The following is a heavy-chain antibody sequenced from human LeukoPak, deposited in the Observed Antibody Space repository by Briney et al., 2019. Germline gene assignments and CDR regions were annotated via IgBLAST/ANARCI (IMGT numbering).Heavy chain of an antibody. CDR3: ARGYSPLGYCTNGVCYHRSPKRYYFDY. J-gene: IGHJ4*02. CDR2: ISTSGST. V-gene: IGHV4-4*07. D-gene: IGHD2-8*01. CDR1: GGSISSYY. Sequence: SETLSLTCTVSGGSISSYYWSWIRQPAGKGLESIGHISTSGSTNYNPSLKSRVTMSVDTSKNQFSLKLSSVTAADTAVYYCARGYSPLGYCTNGVCYHRSPKRYYFDYWGQGTLVTVSS.